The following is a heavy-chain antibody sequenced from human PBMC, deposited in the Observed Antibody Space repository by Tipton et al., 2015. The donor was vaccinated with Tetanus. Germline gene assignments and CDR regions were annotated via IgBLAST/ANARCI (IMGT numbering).Heavy chain of an antibody. D-gene: IGHD3-3*01. CDR1: GYTFTSYD. J-gene: IGHJ6*02. CDR3: ASWPSRPDDFWSGYYYYGMDV. V-gene: IGHV1-8*01. CDR2: MNPNSGNT. Sequence: QLVQSGAEVKKPGASVKVSCKASGYTFTSYDINWVRQATGQGLEWMGWMNPNSGNTGYAQKFQGRVTMIRNTSISTAYMELSSLRSEDTAVYYCASWPSRPDDFWSGYYYYGMDVWGQGTTVTVSS.